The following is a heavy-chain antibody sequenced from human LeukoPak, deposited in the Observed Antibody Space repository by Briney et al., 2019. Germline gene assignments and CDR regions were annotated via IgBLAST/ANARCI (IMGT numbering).Heavy chain of an antibody. D-gene: IGHD1-26*01. J-gene: IGHJ4*02. CDR1: GITFTNAW. Sequence: GGSLRLSCAASGITFTNAWLTWVRQAPGKGLEWVGRVKTKGDGGAADYAAPVKGRFTISRDDSTKTLYLQMNSLRAEDTAVYYCARGGHSGSYHFDYWGQGTLVTVSS. CDR2: VKTKGDGGAA. V-gene: IGHV3-15*01. CDR3: ARGGHSGSYHFDY.